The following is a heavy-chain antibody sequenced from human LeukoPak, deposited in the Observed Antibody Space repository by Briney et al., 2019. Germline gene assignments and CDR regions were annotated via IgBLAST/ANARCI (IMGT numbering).Heavy chain of an antibody. CDR1: GFTFSTYE. Sequence: GGSLRLSCAASGFTFSTYEMNWVRQAPGKGLEWVSYITDSGRTIYYADSVKGRFTISRDNAKNSLFLQMNSLRAEDTAVYYCARDMPGDLYRGFDYWGQGTLVTVSS. D-gene: IGHD2-2*01. V-gene: IGHV3-48*03. J-gene: IGHJ4*02. CDR3: ARDMPGDLYRGFDY. CDR2: ITDSGRTI.